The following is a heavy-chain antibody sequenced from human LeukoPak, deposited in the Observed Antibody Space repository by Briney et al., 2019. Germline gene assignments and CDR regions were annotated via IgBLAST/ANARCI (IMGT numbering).Heavy chain of an antibody. D-gene: IGHD3-16*01. CDR2: ISGSGGST. Sequence: GGSLRLSCAASGFTFSNAWMSWVRQAPGKGLEWVSAISGSGGSTYYADSVKGRFTISRDNSKNTLYLQMNSLRAEDTAVYYCAKPEGGRSDVGPWDYWGQGTLVTVSS. CDR1: GFTFSNAW. CDR3: AKPEGGRSDVGPWDY. V-gene: IGHV3-23*01. J-gene: IGHJ4*02.